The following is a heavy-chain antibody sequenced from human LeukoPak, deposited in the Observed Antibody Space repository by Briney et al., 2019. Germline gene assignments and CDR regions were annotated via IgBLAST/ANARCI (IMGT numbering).Heavy chain of an antibody. Sequence: SETLSLTCTVSGGSISSYYWSWIRQPPGKGLEWIGYIYYSGSTNYNPSLKSRVTISVDTSKNQFSLKLSSVTAADTAVYYCARRVIVVVPAAIRRYYYYYMDVWGKGTTVTVSS. D-gene: IGHD2-2*02. CDR1: GGSISSYY. V-gene: IGHV4-59*12. J-gene: IGHJ6*03. CDR3: ARRVIVVVPAAIRRYYYYYMDV. CDR2: IYYSGST.